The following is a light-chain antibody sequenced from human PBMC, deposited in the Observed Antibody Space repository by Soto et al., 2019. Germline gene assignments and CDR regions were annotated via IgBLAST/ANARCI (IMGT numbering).Light chain of an antibody. Sequence: DVVMTQSPLSLPVTLGQPASISCRSSQSLVYRDGNTYLNWFHQRPGRSPRRLIYNVSNRDFGGPYRFSGSGFGHYFTLYISTGEAEDVWVYYCMQGTHWRYTFGQGTKLEIK. V-gene: IGKV2-30*01. CDR1: QSLVYRDGNTY. J-gene: IGKJ2*01. CDR2: NVS. CDR3: MQGTHWRYT.